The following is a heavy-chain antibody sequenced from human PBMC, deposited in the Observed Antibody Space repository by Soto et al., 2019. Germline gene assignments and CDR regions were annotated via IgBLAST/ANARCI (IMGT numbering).Heavy chain of an antibody. J-gene: IGHJ6*02. D-gene: IGHD3-10*01. CDR2: INSDGSST. CDR1: GFTFSSYW. V-gene: IGHV3-74*01. Sequence: EVQLVESGGGLVQPGGSLRLSCAASGFTFSSYWMHWVRQAPGKGLVWVSRINSDGSSTSYADSVKGRFTISRDNAKNTLYLQMNSLRAEDTAVYCAREPPYGSGTRLDVWGQGTTVTVSS. CDR3: AREPPYGSGTRLDV.